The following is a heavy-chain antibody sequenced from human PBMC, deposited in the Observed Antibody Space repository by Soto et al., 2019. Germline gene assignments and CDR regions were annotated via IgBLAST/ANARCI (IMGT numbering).Heavy chain of an antibody. CDR1: GGSISSSSYY. J-gene: IGHJ4*02. CDR2: IYYSGST. CDR3: ARLAAEGYCTNGVCYTVLEFFDY. V-gene: IGHV4-39*01. D-gene: IGHD2-8*01. Sequence: PSETLSLTCTVSGGSISSSSYYWGWIRQPPGKGLEWIGSIYYSGSTYYNPSLKSRVTISVDTSKNQFSLKLSSVTAADTAVYYCARLAAEGYCTNGVCYTVLEFFDYWGQGTLVNVSS.